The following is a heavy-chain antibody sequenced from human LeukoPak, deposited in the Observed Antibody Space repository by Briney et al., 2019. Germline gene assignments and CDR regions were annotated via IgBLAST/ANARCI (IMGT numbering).Heavy chain of an antibody. CDR1: GFTFSSYA. V-gene: IGHV3-30*04. J-gene: IGHJ4*02. CDR3: ARGLPYYDSSGYYPHFDY. D-gene: IGHD3-22*01. Sequence: PGGSLRLSCEASGFTFSSYAMHWVRQAPGKGLEWVAVISYDGSTKYYADSVKGPFTISRDTSKSTLYLQMNSLRAEDTAVYYCARGLPYYDSSGYYPHFDYWGQGTLVTVSS. CDR2: ISYDGSTK.